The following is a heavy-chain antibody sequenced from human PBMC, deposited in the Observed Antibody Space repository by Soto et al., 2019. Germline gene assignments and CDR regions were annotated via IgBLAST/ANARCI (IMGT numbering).Heavy chain of an antibody. D-gene: IGHD3-10*01. CDR1: GFTFSNHA. V-gene: IGHV3-23*01. CDR3: ARVESYGWFFDY. J-gene: IGHJ4*02. CDR2: LSGSGTTT. Sequence: EVHLLESGGGLEQPGGSLRLSCRTSGFTFSNHAMAWVRQDPGKGLEWVSSLSGSGTTTYYVDSVKGRFTISRDNSNDTLNLQMSGLRADDTAVYFCARVESYGWFFDYWGQGALVTVSS.